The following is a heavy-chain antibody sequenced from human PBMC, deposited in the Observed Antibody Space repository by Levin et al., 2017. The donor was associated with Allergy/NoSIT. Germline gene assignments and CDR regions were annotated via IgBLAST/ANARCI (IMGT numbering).Heavy chain of an antibody. V-gene: IGHV3-13*04. D-gene: IGHD2-15*01. CDR3: ARVSRYCSGGSCYSYFDY. CDR1: GFIFSNYD. Sequence: GGSLRLSCAASGFIFSNYDMHWVRQATGKGLEWVSAIGTAGDTYYPGSVKGRFTISRENAKNSLYLQMNSLRAGDTAVYYCARVSRYCSGGSCYSYFDYWGQGTLVTVSS. CDR2: IGTAGDT. J-gene: IGHJ4*02.